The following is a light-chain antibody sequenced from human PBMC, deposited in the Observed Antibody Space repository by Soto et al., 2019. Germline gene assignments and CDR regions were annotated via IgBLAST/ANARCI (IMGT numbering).Light chain of an antibody. V-gene: IGKV3-20*01. Sequence: EIVLTQSPGTLSLSPGERATLSCRASQTVPSRYLAWYQQKAGQAPRRLVFDASTRATGIPDRFSGSGSGTDFTLTISRLEPEDFAVYYCLQFAISPKTFGQGTKVEIK. J-gene: IGKJ1*01. CDR3: LQFAISPKT. CDR1: QTVPSRY. CDR2: DAS.